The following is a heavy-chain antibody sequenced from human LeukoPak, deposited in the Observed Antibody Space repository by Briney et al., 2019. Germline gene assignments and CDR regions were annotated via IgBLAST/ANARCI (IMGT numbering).Heavy chain of an antibody. CDR1: GYTFTGYY. V-gene: IGHV1-2*02. D-gene: IGHD2-2*01. CDR3: ARPARRCSSTSCSPDY. Sequence: ASVKVSCKASGYTFTGYYMHWVRQAPGQGLEWMGWINPNSGGTSYAQKFQGRVTMTRDTSISTAYMELSRLRSDDTAVYYCARPARRCSSTSCSPDYWGQGTLVTVSS. CDR2: INPNSGGT. J-gene: IGHJ4*02.